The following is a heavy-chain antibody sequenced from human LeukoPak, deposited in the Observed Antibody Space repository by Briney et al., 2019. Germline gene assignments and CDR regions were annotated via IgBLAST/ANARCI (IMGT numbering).Heavy chain of an antibody. J-gene: IGHJ4*02. CDR2: IYYSGST. CDR1: GGSISSSTYY. D-gene: IGHD1-26*01. Sequence: PSETLSLTCTVSGGSISSSTYYWGWIRQPPGKGLEWIGSIYYSGSTYYNPSLKSRVTISVDTSKNQFSLKLRSVTAADTAVYYCARLRAYSGSYWGQGTLVTVSS. CDR3: ARLRAYSGSY. V-gene: IGHV4-39*01.